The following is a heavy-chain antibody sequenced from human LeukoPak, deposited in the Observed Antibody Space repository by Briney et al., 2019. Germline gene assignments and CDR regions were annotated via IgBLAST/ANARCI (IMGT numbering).Heavy chain of an antibody. V-gene: IGHV4-39*01. CDR2: IYYSGST. D-gene: IGHD6-13*01. CDR3: ARHRTRYSSSYDAFDI. J-gene: IGHJ3*02. Sequence: SETLSLTCAVYGGSFSGYYWSWIRQPPGKGLEWIGSIYYSGSTYYNPSLKSRITISVDTSKNQFSLKLSSVTAADTAVYYCARHRTRYSSSYDAFDIWGQGTMVTVSS. CDR1: GGSFSGYY.